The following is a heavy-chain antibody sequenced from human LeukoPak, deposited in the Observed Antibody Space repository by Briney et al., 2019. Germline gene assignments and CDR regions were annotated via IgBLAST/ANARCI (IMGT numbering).Heavy chain of an antibody. Sequence: RRSLRLSRAPSGFTPTSARMSWVRPAPQKRLWRGYNIKQEGSEKYYVDSVKGRFTNSRDNAQNSLYLQMNTLRAEDTAVYYCATDRGYTGRYFDYWGQGTLVTVSS. V-gene: IGHV3-7*01. D-gene: IGHD5-12*01. J-gene: IGHJ4*02. CDR1: GFTPTSAR. CDR2: IKQEGSEK. CDR3: ATDRGYTGRYFDY.